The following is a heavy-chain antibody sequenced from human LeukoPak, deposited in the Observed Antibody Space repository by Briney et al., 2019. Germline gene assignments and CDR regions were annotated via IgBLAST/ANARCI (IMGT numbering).Heavy chain of an antibody. J-gene: IGHJ3*02. V-gene: IGHV3-11*01. CDR2: ISSSGSTI. Sequence: GGSLRLSCAASGFTFSDYYMSWIRQAPGKGLEWVSYISSSGSTIYYADSVKGRFTISRDNAKNSLYLQMNSLRAEDTAVYYCARERGITMIVVAPNAFDIWGQGTMVTVSS. D-gene: IGHD3-22*01. CDR3: ARERGITMIVVAPNAFDI. CDR1: GFTFSDYY.